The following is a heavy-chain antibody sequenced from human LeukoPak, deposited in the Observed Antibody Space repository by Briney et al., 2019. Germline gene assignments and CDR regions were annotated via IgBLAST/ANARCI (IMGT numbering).Heavy chain of an antibody. CDR1: GFTFSSYG. CDR3: AKGGDRGSGTKKQVDY. V-gene: IGHV3-23*01. CDR2: ISGSGGST. J-gene: IGHJ4*02. Sequence: SGGSLRLSCAASGFTFSSYGMSWVRQAPGKGLEWVSAISGSGGSTYYADSVKGRFTISRDNSKNTLYLQMNSLRAEDTAVYYCAKGGDRGSGTKKQVDYWGQGTLVTVSS. D-gene: IGHD3-10*01.